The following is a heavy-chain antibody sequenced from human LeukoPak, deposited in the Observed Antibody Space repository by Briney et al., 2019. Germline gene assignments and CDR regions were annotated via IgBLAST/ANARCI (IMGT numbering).Heavy chain of an antibody. CDR3: ARDDFNDFWSGYYVDY. V-gene: IGHV3-7*01. J-gene: IGHJ4*02. D-gene: IGHD3-3*01. Sequence: GGSLRLSCAASGFTFSSCWMSWVRQAPGTGLEWVANIKQDGSEKYYVDSVKGRFTISRDNAKNSLYLQMNSLRAEDTAVYYCARDDFNDFWSGYYVDYWGQGTLVTVSS. CDR1: GFTFSSCW. CDR2: IKQDGSEK.